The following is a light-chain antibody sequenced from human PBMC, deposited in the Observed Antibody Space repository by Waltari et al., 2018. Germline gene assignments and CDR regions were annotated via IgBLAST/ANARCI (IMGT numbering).Light chain of an antibody. Sequence: QTVVTQEPSFSVSPGGTVTFTCGLSSGSVYTPHYPSWYQQTPGQAPRTLIYSTNSRSSGVPDRFSGSILGNKAALTITGAQADDESDYYCVLYMGGRIWVFGGGTKLTVL. V-gene: IGLV8-61*01. CDR1: SGSVYTPHY. J-gene: IGLJ3*02. CDR3: VLYMGGRIWV. CDR2: STN.